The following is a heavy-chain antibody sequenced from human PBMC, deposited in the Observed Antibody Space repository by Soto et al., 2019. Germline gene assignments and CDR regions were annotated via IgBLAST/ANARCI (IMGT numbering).Heavy chain of an antibody. Sequence: QVQLVDSGGGVVQPGRSLRLSCAASGFTFSSYGMHWVRQAPGKGLEWVAVIWYDGSNKYYADSVKGRFTISRDNSQNTLYLQMISLRAEETAVYYCASNRDTAMVLVDYWGQGTLVTVSS. J-gene: IGHJ4*02. CDR1: GFTFSSYG. CDR2: IWYDGSNK. CDR3: ASNRDTAMVLVDY. D-gene: IGHD5-18*01. V-gene: IGHV3-33*01.